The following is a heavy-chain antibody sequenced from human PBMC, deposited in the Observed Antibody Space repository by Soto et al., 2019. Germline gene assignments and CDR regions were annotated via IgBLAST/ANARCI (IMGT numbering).Heavy chain of an antibody. CDR3: ARSFPPYYYGSGSRKNNWFDP. CDR1: GGSISSSSYY. D-gene: IGHD3-10*01. Sequence: SETLSLTCTVSGGSISSSSYYWGWIRQPPGKGLEWIGSIYYSGSTYYNPSLKSRVTISVDTSKNQFSLKLSSVTAADTAVYYCARSFPPYYYGSGSRKNNWFDPWGQGTLVTVSS. J-gene: IGHJ5*02. CDR2: IYYSGST. V-gene: IGHV4-39*01.